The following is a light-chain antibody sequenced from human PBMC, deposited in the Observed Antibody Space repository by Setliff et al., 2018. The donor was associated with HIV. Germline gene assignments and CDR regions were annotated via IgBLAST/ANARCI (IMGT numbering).Light chain of an antibody. CDR3: QSYDSSLSGYV. Sequence: QSALTQPPSVSGAPGQRVTISCTGSSSNIGADYDVHWYQQLPGTAPKLLIYDNTHRPSGVPDRFSGSKSGTSASLAITGLQAEDEADYYCQSYDSSLSGYVFGTGTKGTVL. J-gene: IGLJ1*01. CDR1: SSNIGADYD. V-gene: IGLV1-40*01. CDR2: DNT.